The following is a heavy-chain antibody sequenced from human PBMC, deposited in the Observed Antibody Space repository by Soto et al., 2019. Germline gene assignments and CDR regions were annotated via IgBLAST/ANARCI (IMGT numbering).Heavy chain of an antibody. D-gene: IGHD3-16*01. CDR3: ARWKSVYADLPGDWFDS. CDR2: IYRSGST. V-gene: IGHV4-61*01. CDR1: GASLTSGSYY. J-gene: IGHJ5*01. Sequence: QVQLQESGPGLVRPSETLSLTCTVSGASLTSGSYYWSWVRQPPGKGLEWIAYIYRSGSTHYNPSLQGGATISADASKTQSSLRLTSVTPAATALYYCARWKSVYADLPGDWFDSWGQGTLVTVSS.